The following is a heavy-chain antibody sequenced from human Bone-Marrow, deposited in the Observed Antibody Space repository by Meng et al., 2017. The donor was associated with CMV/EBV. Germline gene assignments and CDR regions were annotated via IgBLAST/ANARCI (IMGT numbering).Heavy chain of an antibody. Sequence: SETLSLTCAVYGGSFSGYYWSWIRQPPGKGLEWIGEINHSGSTNYNPSLKSRVTISVDTSKNQFSLKLSSVTAADTAVYYCAAHIVVVPAADYYYYGMAVWGQGNTVNVSS. CDR1: GGSFSGYY. D-gene: IGHD2-2*01. J-gene: IGHJ6*02. V-gene: IGHV4-34*01. CDR3: AAHIVVVPAADYYYYGMAV. CDR2: INHSGST.